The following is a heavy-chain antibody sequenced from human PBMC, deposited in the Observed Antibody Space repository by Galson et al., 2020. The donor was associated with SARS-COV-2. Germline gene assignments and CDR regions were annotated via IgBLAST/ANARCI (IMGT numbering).Heavy chain of an antibody. CDR3: AREKGSRYGLDV. Sequence: SETLSLTCTVSDNSISSGDYGGWIRQPPGKGLAWIGSIYNSGSTYHNQSLKSRSTISVDTSKNQFSLPLRSVTAADTAVYYCAREKGSRYGLDVGGQGTT. J-gene: IGHJ6*02. CDR1: DNSISSGDY. V-gene: IGHV4-38-2*02. D-gene: IGHD2-15*01. CDR2: IYNSGST.